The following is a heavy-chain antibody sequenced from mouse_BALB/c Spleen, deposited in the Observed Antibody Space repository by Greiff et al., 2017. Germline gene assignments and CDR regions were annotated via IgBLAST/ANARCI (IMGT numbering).Heavy chain of an antibody. CDR2: IWTGGGT. V-gene: IGHV2-9-2*01. D-gene: IGHD1-2*01. J-gene: IGHJ3*01. Sequence: QVQLKQSGPGLVAPSQSLSITCTVSGFSLTSYDISWIRQPPGKGLEWLGVIWTGGGTNYNSAFMSRLSISKDNSKSQVFLKMNSLQTDDTAIYYCVRSSPYGRLAYWGQGTLVTVSA. CDR3: VRSSPYGRLAY. CDR1: GFSLTSYD.